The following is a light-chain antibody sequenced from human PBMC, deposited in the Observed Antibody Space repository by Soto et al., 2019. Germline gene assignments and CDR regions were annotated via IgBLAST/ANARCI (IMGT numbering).Light chain of an antibody. CDR1: NSDVGGYNY. CDR2: EVI. J-gene: IGLJ2*01. V-gene: IGLV2-8*01. CDR3: SAYAGSTIVI. Sequence: QSVLTQPPSASGSPGQSVTISCSGTNSDVGGYNYVSWYQLHPDRAPKVMIYEVIKRPSGVPDRFPGSKSGNTASLTVSGLQSEDESDYYCSAYAGSTIVIVGGGTKVTVL.